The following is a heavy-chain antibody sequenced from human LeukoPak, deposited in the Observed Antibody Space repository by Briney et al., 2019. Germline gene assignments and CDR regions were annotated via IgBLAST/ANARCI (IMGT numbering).Heavy chain of an antibody. D-gene: IGHD4-17*01. CDR2: ISSSGSTI. V-gene: IGHV3-11*04. CDR3: AREMSMGVRDAFDI. CDR1: GFTFSDYY. Sequence: KPGGSLRLSCAASGFTFSDYYMSWIRQAPGKGLEWVSYISSSGSTIYYADSVKGRCTISRDNAKNSLYLQMNSLRAEDTAVYYCAREMSMGVRDAFDIWGQGTMVTVSS. J-gene: IGHJ3*02.